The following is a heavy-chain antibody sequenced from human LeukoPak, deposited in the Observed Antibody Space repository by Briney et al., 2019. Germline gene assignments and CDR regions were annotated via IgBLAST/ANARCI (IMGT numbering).Heavy chain of an antibody. J-gene: IGHJ4*02. CDR1: GYTFTGYY. V-gene: IGHV1-46*01. CDR3: ARAPANKYDSRLPEDY. D-gene: IGHD3-22*01. Sequence: ASVKVSCKASGYTFTGYYIHWVRQAPGQGLEWMGIINPSDGTTSYAQKFRGRVTLTRDTSTSTVYVELSSLRSEDTAVYYCARAPANKYDSRLPEDYWGQGTLVTVSS. CDR2: INPSDGTT.